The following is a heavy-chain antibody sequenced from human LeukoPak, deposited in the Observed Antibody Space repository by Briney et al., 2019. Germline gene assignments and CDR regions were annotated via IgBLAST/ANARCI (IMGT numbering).Heavy chain of an antibody. CDR1: GFTFTISA. Sequence: SVKVSCKASGFTFTISAVQWVRQARGQRLEWIGWIVVGSGNTNYAQKFQERVTITRDMSTSTAYMELSSLRSEDTAVYYCAAGYSRSWYYYGMDVWGQGTTVTVSS. V-gene: IGHV1-58*01. D-gene: IGHD6-13*01. CDR3: AAGYSRSWYYYGMDV. CDR2: IVVGSGNT. J-gene: IGHJ6*02.